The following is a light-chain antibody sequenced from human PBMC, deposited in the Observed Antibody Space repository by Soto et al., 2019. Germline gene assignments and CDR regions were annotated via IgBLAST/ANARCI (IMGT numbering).Light chain of an antibody. CDR1: QSISRK. Sequence: DIQMTQSPSSLSASVGDRVTITCRASQSISRKLNWYQQRPGKAPKLLIYAASSLQSGVPSRFSGSGSGTGFTLTISSLQPEDFATYHCQQSFRRWTFGQGTKVEIK. J-gene: IGKJ1*01. V-gene: IGKV1-39*01. CDR2: AAS. CDR3: QQSFRRWT.